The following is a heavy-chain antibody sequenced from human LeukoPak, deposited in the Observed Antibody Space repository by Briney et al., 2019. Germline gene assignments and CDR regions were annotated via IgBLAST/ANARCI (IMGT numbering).Heavy chain of an antibody. V-gene: IGHV3-30-3*01. CDR1: GFTFSSYW. D-gene: IGHD3-22*01. CDR2: ISYDGSNK. Sequence: GGSLRLSCEVSGFTFSSYWMNWVRQAPGKGLEWVAVISYDGSNKYYADSVKGRFTISRDNSKNTLYLQMNSLRAEDTAVYYCARDHRRGYYYDSSGYYYFDYWGQGTLVTVSS. CDR3: ARDHRRGYYYDSSGYYYFDY. J-gene: IGHJ4*02.